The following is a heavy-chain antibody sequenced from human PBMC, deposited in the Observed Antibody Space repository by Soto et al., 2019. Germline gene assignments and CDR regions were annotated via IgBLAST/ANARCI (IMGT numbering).Heavy chain of an antibody. CDR3: ARSVSGVSTTENWFDP. CDR2: IIPIFGTA. Sequence: ASVKVSCKASGGTFSSYAISWVRQAPGQGLEWMGGIIPIFGTANYAQKFQGRVTITADESTSTAYMELSSLRSEDTAVYYCARSVSGVSTTENWFDPWGQGTLVTVSS. D-gene: IGHD1-1*01. V-gene: IGHV1-69*13. CDR1: GGTFSSYA. J-gene: IGHJ5*02.